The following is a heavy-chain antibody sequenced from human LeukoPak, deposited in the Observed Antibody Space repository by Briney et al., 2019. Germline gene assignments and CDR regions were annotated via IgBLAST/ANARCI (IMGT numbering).Heavy chain of an antibody. Sequence: GASVKVSCKASGYTFTGYYMHWVRQAPGQGLEWMGWTNPNSGGTNYAQKFQGRVTMTRDTSISTAYMELSRLRSDDTAVYYCARVDYYDSSGYYYGIDYWGQGTLVTVSS. CDR3: ARVDYYDSSGYYYGIDY. V-gene: IGHV1-2*02. CDR1: GYTFTGYY. J-gene: IGHJ4*02. D-gene: IGHD3-22*01. CDR2: TNPNSGGT.